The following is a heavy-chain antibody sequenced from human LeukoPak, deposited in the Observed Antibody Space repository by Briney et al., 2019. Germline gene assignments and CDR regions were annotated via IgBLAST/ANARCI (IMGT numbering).Heavy chain of an antibody. J-gene: IGHJ3*02. CDR2: ISSSSSYI. CDR3: AREPVVVVTAMDI. D-gene: IGHD2-21*02. CDR1: GFTFSNYN. Sequence: GGSLRLSCAASGFTFSNYNMNWVRQAPGKGLEWVSSISSSSSYIYYADSVKGRFTISRDNAKNSLYLQMNSLRAEDTAVYYCAREPVVVVTAMDIWGQGTMVTVSS. V-gene: IGHV3-21*01.